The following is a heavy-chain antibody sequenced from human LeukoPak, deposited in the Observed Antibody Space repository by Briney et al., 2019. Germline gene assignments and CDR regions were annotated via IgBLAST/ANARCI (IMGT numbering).Heavy chain of an antibody. Sequence: SETLSLTCTVSGGSISSYYWSWIRQPAGKGLEWIGRIYTSGRTNYNPSLKSRVTMSVDKSKNQFSLKLSSVTAADTAVYYCARDVTTVTPYGTLNWFDPWGQGTLVTVSS. CDR2: IYTSGRT. D-gene: IGHD4-17*01. CDR3: ARDVTTVTPYGTLNWFDP. V-gene: IGHV4-4*07. J-gene: IGHJ5*02. CDR1: GGSISSYY.